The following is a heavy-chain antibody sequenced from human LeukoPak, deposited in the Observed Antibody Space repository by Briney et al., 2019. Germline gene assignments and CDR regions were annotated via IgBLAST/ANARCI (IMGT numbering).Heavy chain of an antibody. D-gene: IGHD3-10*01. CDR2: IIPILGIA. J-gene: IGHJ6*03. V-gene: IGHV1-69*04. CDR1: GGTFSSYA. Sequence: ASVKVSCKASGGTFSSYAISWVRQAPGQGLEWMGRIIPILGIANYAQKFQGRVTITADESTSTAYMELSSLRSEDTAVYYCARDQFGFRESFPGPYYYMDVWGKGTTVTVSS. CDR3: ARDQFGFRESFPGPYYYMDV.